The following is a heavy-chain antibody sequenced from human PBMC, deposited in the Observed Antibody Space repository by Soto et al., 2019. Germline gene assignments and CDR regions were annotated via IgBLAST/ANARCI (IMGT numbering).Heavy chain of an antibody. CDR3: ARDPLWFGELSSFDY. CDR1: GYTFPNQG. CDR2: INVGNGVT. D-gene: IGHD3-10*01. Sequence: QVQLVQSGAEVKKPGASVKVSCKASGYTFPNQGLHWVRQAPGHRLEWMGWINVGNGVTKYSQKFQGRVSISRDTSASTGYRELSSLTYEDTAVYYCARDPLWFGELSSFDYWGQGTLVTVSS. J-gene: IGHJ4*02. V-gene: IGHV1-3*01.